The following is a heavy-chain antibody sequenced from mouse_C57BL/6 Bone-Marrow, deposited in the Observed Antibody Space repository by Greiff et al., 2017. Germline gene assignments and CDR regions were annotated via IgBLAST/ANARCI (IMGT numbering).Heavy chain of an antibody. Sequence: QVQLQQSGAELARPGASVKLSCKASGYTFTSYGISWVKQRTGQGLEWIGEIYPRSGNTYYNGKFKGKATLTADKSSSTAYMELSSLTSEDSAVYVGERRDYDPNGHFADWGKGTLVTVSA. D-gene: IGHD2-4*01. CDR1: GYTFTSYG. CDR3: ERRDYDPNGHFAD. J-gene: IGHJ3*01. CDR2: IYPRSGNT. V-gene: IGHV1-81*01.